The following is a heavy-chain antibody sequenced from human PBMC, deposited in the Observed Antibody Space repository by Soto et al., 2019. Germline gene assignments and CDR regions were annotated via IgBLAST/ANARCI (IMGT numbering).Heavy chain of an antibody. Sequence: GGSLRLSCAASGFTFSDHFMHWVRQAPGKGLEWVAVISYDGSNKYYADSVKGRFTISRDNSKNTLYLQMNSLRAEDTAVYYCAKDPYGDYAPYYYGMDVWGQGTTVTVSS. V-gene: IGHV3-30*18. CDR2: ISYDGSNK. J-gene: IGHJ6*02. D-gene: IGHD4-17*01. CDR3: AKDPYGDYAPYYYGMDV. CDR1: GFTFSDHF.